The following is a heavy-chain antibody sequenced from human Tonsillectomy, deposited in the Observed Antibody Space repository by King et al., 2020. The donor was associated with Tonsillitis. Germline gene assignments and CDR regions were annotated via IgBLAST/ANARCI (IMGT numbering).Heavy chain of an antibody. CDR2: IYTSGST. J-gene: IGHJ3*02. D-gene: IGHD1-26*01. V-gene: IGHV4-4*07. CDR3: AINSGSYLTDAFDI. CDR1: GGSISSYY. Sequence: VQLQESGPGLVKPSETLSLTCTVSGGSISSYYWSWIRQPAGKGLEWIGRIYTSGSTNYNPSLKSRVTMSVDTSKNQFSLKLSSVTAADTAVYYCAINSGSYLTDAFDIWGQGTMVTVSS.